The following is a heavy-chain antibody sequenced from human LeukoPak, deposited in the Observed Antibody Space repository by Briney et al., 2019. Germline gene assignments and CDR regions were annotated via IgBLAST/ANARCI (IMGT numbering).Heavy chain of an antibody. CDR1: GFTFSSYG. J-gene: IGHJ4*02. CDR2: ISYDGSNK. V-gene: IGHV3-30*18. D-gene: IGHD3-22*01. Sequence: GRSLRLSCAASGFTFSSYGMHWVRQAPGKGLEWVAVISYDGSNKYYADSVKGRFTISRDNSKNTLYLQMNSLRAEDTAVYYCAKDPTYYYDSSGYLFDYWGQGTLVTVSS. CDR3: AKDPTYYYDSSGYLFDY.